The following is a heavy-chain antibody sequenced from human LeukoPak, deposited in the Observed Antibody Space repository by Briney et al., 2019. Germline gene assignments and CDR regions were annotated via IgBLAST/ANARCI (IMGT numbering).Heavy chain of an antibody. CDR2: ISSSSTYI. CDR3: ARDAGEVTHYYFDY. D-gene: IGHD2-21*02. Sequence: GGSLRLSCAASGFTFSSYSMNWVRPAPGKGLDCVSSISSSSTYIYYTDSVKGRFTISRDNAKNSLYLQMNSLRAEDTAIYYCARDAGEVTHYYFDYWGQGTLVTVSS. J-gene: IGHJ4*02. V-gene: IGHV3-21*01. CDR1: GFTFSSYS.